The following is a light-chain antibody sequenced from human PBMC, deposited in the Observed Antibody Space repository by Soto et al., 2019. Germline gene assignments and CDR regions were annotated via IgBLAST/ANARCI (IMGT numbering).Light chain of an antibody. Sequence: EFVLTQSPDTLSLSPWERATLSCMASQSVSGDYLAWYQQRPGQAPRLLIYGASNRATGIPDRFSGSGSGTDFTITISSLQPEDFAIYFCQQGYTNPPEPTFAQRTKVDFK. J-gene: IGKJ1*01. CDR3: QQGYTNPPEPT. V-gene: IGKV3-20*01. CDR1: QSVSGDY. CDR2: GAS.